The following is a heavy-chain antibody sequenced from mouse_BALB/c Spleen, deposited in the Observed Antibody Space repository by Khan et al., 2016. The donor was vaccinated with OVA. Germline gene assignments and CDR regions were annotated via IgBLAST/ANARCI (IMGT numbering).Heavy chain of an antibody. D-gene: IGHD2-2*01. CDR3: AGSLVDYHAMDY. CDR1: GFTFSSYA. CDR2: ISTGGHYT. V-gene: IGHV5-9-3*01. J-gene: IGHJ4*01. Sequence: EVELVESGGGLVKPGGSLKLSCSASGFTFSSYAMSWVRQTPEKRLECVATISTGGHYTFYPDSVKGRFTISRDTAKNTLYLQMNSLRSEATAMYYCAGSLVDYHAMDYWGQGTSVTVSS.